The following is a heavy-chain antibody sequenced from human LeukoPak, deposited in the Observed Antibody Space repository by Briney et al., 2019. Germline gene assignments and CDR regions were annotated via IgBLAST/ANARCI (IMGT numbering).Heavy chain of an antibody. V-gene: IGHV1-2*02. J-gene: IGHJ5*02. CDR1: GYTFTGYY. CDR2: INPNSGGT. CDR3: ARDPTIFGVVISWLDP. D-gene: IGHD3-3*01. Sequence: EASVKVSCKASGYTFTGYYMHWVRQAPGQGLEWMGWINPNSGGTNYAQKFQGRVTMTRDTSISTAYMELSRLRSDDTAVYYCARDPTIFGVVISWLDPWGQGTLVTVSS.